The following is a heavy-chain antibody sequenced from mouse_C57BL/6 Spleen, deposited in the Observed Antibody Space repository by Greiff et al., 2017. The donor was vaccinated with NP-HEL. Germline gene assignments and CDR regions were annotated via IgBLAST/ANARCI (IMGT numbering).Heavy chain of an antibody. CDR2: INPSSGYT. CDR1: GYTFTSYW. CDR3: ANYYGSSYYVFDV. Sequence: VQLQQSGAELAKPGASVKLSCKASGYTFTSYWMHWVKQRPGQGLEWIGYINPSSGYTKYNQKFKDKATLTADKSSSPAYMQLSSLTYEDSADYYCANYYGSSYYVFDVWGTGTTVTLSS. V-gene: IGHV1-7*01. J-gene: IGHJ1*03. D-gene: IGHD1-1*01.